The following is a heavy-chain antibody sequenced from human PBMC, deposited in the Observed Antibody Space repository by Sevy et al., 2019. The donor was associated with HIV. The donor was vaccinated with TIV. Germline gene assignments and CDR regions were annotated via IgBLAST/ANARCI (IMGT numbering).Heavy chain of an antibody. V-gene: IGHV4-34*01. CDR2: INHSGST. CDR3: ARGPKDIVVVVAATRIQSYFDY. CDR1: GGSFSGYY. D-gene: IGHD2-15*01. J-gene: IGHJ4*02. Sequence: SETLSLTCAVYGGSFSGYYWSWIRQPPGKGLEWIGEINHSGSTNYYPSLKSRVTISVDTSKNQFSLKLGSVTAADTAVYYCARGPKDIVVVVAATRIQSYFDYRGQGTLVTVSS.